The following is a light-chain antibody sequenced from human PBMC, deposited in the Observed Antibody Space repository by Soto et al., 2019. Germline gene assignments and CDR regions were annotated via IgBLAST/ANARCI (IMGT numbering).Light chain of an antibody. J-gene: IGKJ1*01. CDR2: AAS. Sequence: DIQMTQSPSVMSASVGDRVTITCRASQGISNYLVWFQQKPGKVPKRLIYAASSLESGVPSRFSGSGSGTEFTLTISSLEQEDFEPYFWLQHDNFHRTLGQGTKVDIK. V-gene: IGKV1-17*03. CDR1: QGISNY. CDR3: LQHDNFHRT.